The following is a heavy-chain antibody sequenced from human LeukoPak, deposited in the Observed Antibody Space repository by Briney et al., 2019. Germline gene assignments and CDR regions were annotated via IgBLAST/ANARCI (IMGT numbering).Heavy chain of an antibody. J-gene: IGHJ4*02. CDR1: RFSLSTSGVG. Sequence: SGPTLVNPTQTLTLTCTFSRFSLSTSGVGVGWIRQPPGKALEWLALIYWNDDKRYSPSLKSRLTITKDTSKNQVVLTMTNMDPVDTATYYCAHRPPYYDILTGYYDVRHFDYWGQGTLVTVSS. CDR3: AHRPPYYDILTGYYDVRHFDY. V-gene: IGHV2-5*01. D-gene: IGHD3-9*01. CDR2: IYWNDDK.